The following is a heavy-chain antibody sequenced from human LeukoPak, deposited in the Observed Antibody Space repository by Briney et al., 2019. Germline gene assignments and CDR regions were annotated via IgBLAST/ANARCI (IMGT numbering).Heavy chain of an antibody. CDR2: IYSGGST. CDR1: GFTFSDYY. V-gene: IGHV3-66*01. J-gene: IGHJ6*02. D-gene: IGHD3-22*01. CDR3: ARDRIGSYYDSSGYYPPDYYYGMDV. Sequence: PGGSLRLSCAASGFTFSDYYMSWVRQAPGKGLEWVSVIYSGGSTYYADSVKGRFTISRDNSKNTLYLQMNSLRAEDTAVYYCARDRIGSYYDSSGYYPPDYYYGMDVWGQGTTVTVSS.